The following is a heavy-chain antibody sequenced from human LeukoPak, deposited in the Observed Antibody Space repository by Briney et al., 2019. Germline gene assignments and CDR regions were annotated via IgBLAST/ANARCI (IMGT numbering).Heavy chain of an antibody. D-gene: IGHD1/OR15-1a*01. CDR2: IDHGGGI. CDR1: GFSVSTIHYY. J-gene: IGHJ4*02. Sequence: SETLSPTCAVSGFSVSTIHYYWGWVRQSPGKGLEWIASIDHGGGIHCIPSLQSRLTISRDTSNNHFSLRLSSVTAADTAVYYCARDSGNWNIDYWGRGILVTVSS. V-gene: IGHV4-38-2*02. CDR3: ARDSGNWNIDY.